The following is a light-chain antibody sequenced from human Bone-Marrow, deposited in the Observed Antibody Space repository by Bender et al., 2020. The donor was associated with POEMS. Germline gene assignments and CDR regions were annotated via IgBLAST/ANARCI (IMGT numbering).Light chain of an antibody. V-gene: IGLV2-23*02. CDR3: CAFAGTLV. CDR1: NSNVGGYDY. Sequence: QSALTQPASVSGSPGQSITISCTGTNSNVGGYDYVSWYQQHPGKAPKLMIYDVSKRPSGVSNRFSGSKSGNTASLTISGLQAEDEADYFCCAFAGTLVFGGGTKLTVL. J-gene: IGLJ3*02. CDR2: DVS.